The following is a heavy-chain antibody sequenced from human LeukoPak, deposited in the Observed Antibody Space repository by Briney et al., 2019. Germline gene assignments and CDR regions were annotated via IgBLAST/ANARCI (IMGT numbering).Heavy chain of an antibody. D-gene: IGHD3-9*01. CDR1: GGSISSGGYS. Sequence: SQTLSLTCAVSGGSISSGGYSWSWIRQPPGKGLERIGYIYHSGSTYYNPSLKSRVTISVDRSKNQFSLKLSSVTAADTAVYYCARGNDILTGDAFDIWGQGTMVTVSS. CDR3: ARGNDILTGDAFDI. V-gene: IGHV4-30-2*01. J-gene: IGHJ3*02. CDR2: IYHSGST.